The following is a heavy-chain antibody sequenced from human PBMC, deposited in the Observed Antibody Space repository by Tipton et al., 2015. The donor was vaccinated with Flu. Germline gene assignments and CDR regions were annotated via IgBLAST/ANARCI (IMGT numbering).Heavy chain of an antibody. J-gene: IGHJ3*02. CDR3: ARGNWGGAFDT. V-gene: IGHV4-59*01. CDR1: GDYISDYY. Sequence: LRLSCIVSGDYISDYYWNWIRQSPGGGLEWLGYIQHTGKTNQTPSLKSRLTVSVDTSRNQFSLTLNSVTAADTAVYFCARGNWGGAFDTWGQGTMVTVSS. D-gene: IGHD7-27*01. CDR2: IQHTGKT.